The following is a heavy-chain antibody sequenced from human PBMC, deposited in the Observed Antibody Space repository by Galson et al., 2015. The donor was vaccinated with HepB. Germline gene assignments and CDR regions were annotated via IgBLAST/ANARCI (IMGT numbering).Heavy chain of an antibody. CDR1: GFTFSSYS. CDR2: ISSSSSYI. J-gene: IGHJ6*03. V-gene: IGHV3-21*01. CDR3: ARGRYDFWSGYYTNYYYYMDV. D-gene: IGHD3-3*01. Sequence: SLRLSCAASGFTFSSYSMNWVRQAPGKGLEWVSSISSSSSYIYYADSVKGRFTISRDNAKNSLYLQMNSLRAEDTAVYYCARGRYDFWSGYYTNYYYYMDVWGKGTTVTVSS.